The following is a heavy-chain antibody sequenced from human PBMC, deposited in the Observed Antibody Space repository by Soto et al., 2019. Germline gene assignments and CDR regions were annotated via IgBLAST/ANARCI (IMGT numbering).Heavy chain of an antibody. V-gene: IGHV3-48*03. J-gene: IGHJ6*02. CDR2: ISSSGSTI. CDR1: GFTFSSYE. CDR3: ARERETLWFGELLYGMDV. Sequence: LRLSCAASGFTFSSYEMNWVRQAPGKGLEWVSYISSSGSTIYYADSVKGRFTISRDNAKNSLYLQMNSLRADDTAVYYCARERETLWFGELLYGMDVWGQGTAVTVSS. D-gene: IGHD3-10*01.